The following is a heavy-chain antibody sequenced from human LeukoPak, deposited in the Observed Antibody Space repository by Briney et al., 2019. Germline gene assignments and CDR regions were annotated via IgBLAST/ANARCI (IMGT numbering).Heavy chain of an antibody. J-gene: IGHJ4*02. Sequence: PSETLSLTCTVSGGSISNSGYYWGWIRPPPGKGLEWIGSIYSRGTTYYNPSLRSRVTISLDTSKNQFSLKLSSGTAADTAVYYCARLGASSGYYDYWGQGTLVTVSS. CDR1: GGSISNSGYY. CDR2: IYSRGTT. V-gene: IGHV4-39*01. CDR3: ARLGASSGYYDY. D-gene: IGHD3-22*01.